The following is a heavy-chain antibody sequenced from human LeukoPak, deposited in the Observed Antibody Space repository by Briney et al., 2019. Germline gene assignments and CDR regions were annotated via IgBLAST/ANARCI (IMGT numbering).Heavy chain of an antibody. CDR2: TYYRSKWYN. Sequence: SQTLSLTCAISGDSVSINSAAWNWISQSPSRGLEWLVRTYYRSKWYNDYAVSVKSRITINPDTSKNQFSLQLNSVTPEDTAVYYCARDQLNIAAAAPYYFDYWGQGTLVTVSS. CDR1: GDSVSINSAA. J-gene: IGHJ4*02. D-gene: IGHD6-13*01. V-gene: IGHV6-1*01. CDR3: ARDQLNIAAAAPYYFDY.